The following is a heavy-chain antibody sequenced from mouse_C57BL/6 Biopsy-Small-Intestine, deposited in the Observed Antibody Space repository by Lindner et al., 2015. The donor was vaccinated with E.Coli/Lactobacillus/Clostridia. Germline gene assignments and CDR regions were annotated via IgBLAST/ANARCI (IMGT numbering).Heavy chain of an antibody. CDR3: ARAYYSNHLDY. J-gene: IGHJ4*01. D-gene: IGHD2-5*01. Sequence: VQLQESGPELVKPGASVKISCKASGYAFSSSWMNWVKQRPGKGLEWIGRIYPGDGDTNYNGKFKGKATLTADKSSSTAYMQLSSLTSEDSAVYFCARAYYSNHLDYWGSRNLSHRLL. V-gene: IGHV1-82*01. CDR2: IYPGDGDT. CDR1: GYAFSSSW.